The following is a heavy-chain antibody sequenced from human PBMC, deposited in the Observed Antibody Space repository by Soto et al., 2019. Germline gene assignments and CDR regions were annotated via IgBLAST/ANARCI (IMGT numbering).Heavy chain of an antibody. J-gene: IGHJ4*02. D-gene: IGHD1-1*01. CDR3: VRGPYNYNSRYFDY. CDR1: GGPFSGYF. Sequence: SETLSLTCTVSGGPFSGYFWTWIRQPPGKGLEWLAEINHSGITNYNPSVESRVSMSVDTSKNQFSLRLYSVTAADTAVYYCVRGPYNYNSRYFDYWGQGTLVTVSS. CDR2: INHSGIT. V-gene: IGHV4-34*01.